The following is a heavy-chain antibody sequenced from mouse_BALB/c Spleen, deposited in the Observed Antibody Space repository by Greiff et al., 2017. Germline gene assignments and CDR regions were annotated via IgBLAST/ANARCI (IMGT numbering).Heavy chain of an antibody. V-gene: IGHV2-2*02. CDR2: IWSGGST. D-gene: IGHD2-3*01. CDR1: GFSLTSYG. Sequence: QVQLQQSGPGLVQPSQSLSITCTVSGFSLTSYGVHWVRQSPGKGLEWLGVIWSGGSTDYNAAFISRLSISKDNSKSQVFFKMNSLQANDTAIYYCARGYSYWYFDVWGAGTTVTVSS. J-gene: IGHJ1*01. CDR3: ARGYSYWYFDV.